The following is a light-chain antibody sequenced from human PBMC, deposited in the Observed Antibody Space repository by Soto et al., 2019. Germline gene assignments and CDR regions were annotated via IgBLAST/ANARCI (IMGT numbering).Light chain of an antibody. J-gene: IGKJ1*01. CDR1: QSISSW. CDR2: KAS. V-gene: IGKV1-5*03. CDR3: QQYKSYFRT. Sequence: DIQMTQSPSTLSASVGDRVTITCLASQSISSWLAWYQQKPGKAPKLLIYKASILESGVPSRFSGSGSGTEFTLTISSLQPDDFESYYCQQYKSYFRTFGQGTMVDIK.